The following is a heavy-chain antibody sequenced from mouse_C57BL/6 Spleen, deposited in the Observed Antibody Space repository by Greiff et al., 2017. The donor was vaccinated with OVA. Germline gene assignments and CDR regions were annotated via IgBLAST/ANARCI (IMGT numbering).Heavy chain of an antibody. Sequence: VQLQQPGAELVMPGASVKLSCKASGYTFTSYWMHWVKQRPGQGLEWIGEIDPSDSYTNYNQKFKGKSTLTVDKSSITAYMQLSSLTSEDSAVYYCATPYYYGSSYEGGFAYWGQGTLVTVSA. CDR2: IDPSDSYT. CDR3: ATPYYYGSSYEGGFAY. J-gene: IGHJ3*01. CDR1: GYTFTSYW. V-gene: IGHV1-69*01. D-gene: IGHD1-1*01.